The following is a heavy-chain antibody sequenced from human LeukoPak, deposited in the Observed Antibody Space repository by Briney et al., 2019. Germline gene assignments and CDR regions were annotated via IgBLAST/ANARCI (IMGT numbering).Heavy chain of an antibody. CDR2: ISGSGGST. Sequence: GGSLRLSCAASGFTFSDYYMSWIRQAPGKGLEWVSAISGSGGSTYYADSVKGRFTISRDNSKNTLYLQMNSLRAEDTAVYYCAKDTPYQYDSSGYLRTGGYDYWGQGTLVTVSS. V-gene: IGHV3-23*01. D-gene: IGHD3-22*01. CDR3: AKDTPYQYDSSGYLRTGGYDY. J-gene: IGHJ4*02. CDR1: GFTFSDYY.